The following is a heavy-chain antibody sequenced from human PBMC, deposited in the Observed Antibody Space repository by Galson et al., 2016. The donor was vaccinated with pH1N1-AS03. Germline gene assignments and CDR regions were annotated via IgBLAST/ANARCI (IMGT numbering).Heavy chain of an antibody. D-gene: IGHD6-19*01. Sequence: LSLTCTVSGYSITTGHCWGWIRQPPGKGLEWIGSIYYGGNTDYHPSLKSRVTISVDTSKNQFSLKLISVTATDTAVYYCARSPRIISVAGTFPSRFDPWSQGTLVTVSS. CDR3: ARSPRIISVAGTFPSRFDP. J-gene: IGHJ5*02. CDR1: GYSITTGHC. V-gene: IGHV4-38-2*02. CDR2: IYYGGNT.